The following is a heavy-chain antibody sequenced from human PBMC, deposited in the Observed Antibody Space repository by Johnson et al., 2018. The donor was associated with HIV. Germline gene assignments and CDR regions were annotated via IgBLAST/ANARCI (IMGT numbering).Heavy chain of an antibody. V-gene: IGHV3-13*01. CDR1: GFTLSSYD. D-gene: IGHD4-11*01. CDR3: ARRSIRSDGFDI. Sequence: VQLVESGGGLVQPGGSLRLSCAASGFTLSSYDMHWVRQATGKGLEWVSEIDTAGDTYYPGSVKGRFTTSSENAKNSLYLQMNSLRAGDRAVYYLARRSIRSDGFDIWGQGTMVTVSS. J-gene: IGHJ3*02. CDR2: IDTAGDT.